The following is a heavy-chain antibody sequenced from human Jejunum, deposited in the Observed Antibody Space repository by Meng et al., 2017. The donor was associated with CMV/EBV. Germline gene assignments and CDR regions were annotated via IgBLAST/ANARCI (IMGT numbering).Heavy chain of an antibody. CDR2: IYYNGNT. CDR3: VRDEGHWLIDF. CDR1: GGSITSGNYY. J-gene: IGHJ4*02. Sequence: VPGGSITSGNYYWGWVRQPPEKGLEWIGSIYYNGNTYYNALLQSRVTMSRDTSRNQFSLKLGSVTAADTAVYYCVRDEGHWLIDFWGQGTSVTVSS. D-gene: IGHD6-19*01. V-gene: IGHV4-39*07.